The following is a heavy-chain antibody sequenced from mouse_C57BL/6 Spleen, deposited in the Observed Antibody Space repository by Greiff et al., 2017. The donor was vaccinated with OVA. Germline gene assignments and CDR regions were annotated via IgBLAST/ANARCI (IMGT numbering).Heavy chain of an antibody. CDR3: ARSYYDYDDGVGVAY. D-gene: IGHD2-4*01. CDR2: IYPGDGDT. J-gene: IGHJ3*01. Sequence: QVQLQQSGPELVKPGASVKISCKASGYAFSSSWMNWVKQRPGKGLEWIGRIYPGDGDTNYNGKFKGKATLTADNSSSTAYMQRSSLTSEDSAVYFCARSYYDYDDGVGVAYWGQGTLVTVSA. V-gene: IGHV1-82*01. CDR1: GYAFSSSW.